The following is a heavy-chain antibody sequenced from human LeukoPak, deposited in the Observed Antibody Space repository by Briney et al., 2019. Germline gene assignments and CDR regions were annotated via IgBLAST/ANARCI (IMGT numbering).Heavy chain of an antibody. J-gene: IGHJ5*02. CDR1: GYSISSGYY. D-gene: IGHD3-22*01. CDR2: IYHSGST. CDR3: ARRGYYYDSSGNNWFDP. V-gene: IGHV4-38-2*01. Sequence: SETLSLTCAVSGYSISSGYYWGWIRQPPGKGLEWIGSIYHSGSTYYNPSLKSRVTISVDTSKNHFSLKLSSVTAAGTAVYYCARRGYYYDSSGNNWFDPWGQGTLVTVSS.